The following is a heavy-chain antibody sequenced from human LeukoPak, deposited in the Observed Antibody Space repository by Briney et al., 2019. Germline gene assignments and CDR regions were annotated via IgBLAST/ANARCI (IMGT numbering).Heavy chain of an antibody. CDR1: GGSFSGYY. J-gene: IGHJ4*02. V-gene: IGHV4-34*01. CDR2: INHSGST. CDR3: ARGKLFGY. D-gene: IGHD3-10*02. Sequence: KPSETLSLTCAVYGGSFSGYYWSWIRQPPGKGLEWIGEINHSGSTNYNPSLKSRVTISVDTSKNQFSLKLSSVTAADTAVYYCARGKLFGYWGQGTLVTVS.